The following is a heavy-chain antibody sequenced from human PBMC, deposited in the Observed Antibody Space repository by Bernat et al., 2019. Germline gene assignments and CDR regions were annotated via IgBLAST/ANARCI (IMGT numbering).Heavy chain of an antibody. V-gene: IGHV3-21*05. D-gene: IGHD2-2*01. J-gene: IGHJ5*02. CDR1: GFTFSSYS. CDR2: ISSSSSYI. Sequence: EVQLVESGGGLVKPGGSLRLSCAASGFTFSSYSMNWVRQAPGKGLEWVSYISSSSSYIYYADSVKGRFTISRDNAKNSLYLQMNSLRAEDTAVYYCARDRPDIVVVPAAPGWFDPWGQGTLVTVSS. CDR3: ARDRPDIVVVPAAPGWFDP.